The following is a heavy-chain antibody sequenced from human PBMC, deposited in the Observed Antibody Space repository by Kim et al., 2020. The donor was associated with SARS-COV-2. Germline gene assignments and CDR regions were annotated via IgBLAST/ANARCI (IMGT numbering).Heavy chain of an antibody. J-gene: IGHJ4*02. Sequence: AVSVKSRITINPDTSKNQFSLQLNSVTPEDTAVYYCAREGIAVAGALDYWGQGTLVTVSS. D-gene: IGHD6-19*01. V-gene: IGHV6-1*01. CDR3: AREGIAVAGALDY.